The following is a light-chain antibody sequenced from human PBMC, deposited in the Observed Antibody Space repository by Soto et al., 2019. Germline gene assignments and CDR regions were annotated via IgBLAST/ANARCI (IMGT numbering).Light chain of an antibody. Sequence: EIVLTQSPGTLSLSPGERATLSCRASQSVSSSYLAWYQQKPGQSPRLLIFGASSRATGTPDRFSGSGSGRDFTLTISRLEPEDFAVYYCQQYDTSPRTFGQGTKVEIK. CDR3: QQYDTSPRT. CDR2: GAS. CDR1: QSVSSSY. J-gene: IGKJ1*01. V-gene: IGKV3-20*01.